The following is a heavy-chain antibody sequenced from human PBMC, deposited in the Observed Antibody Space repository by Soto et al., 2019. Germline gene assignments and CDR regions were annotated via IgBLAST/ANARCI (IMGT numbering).Heavy chain of an antibody. CDR3: ARAVDTAMVTYYYYYGMDV. CDR1: GYTFTSYG. D-gene: IGHD5-18*01. V-gene: IGHV1-18*01. CDR2: ISAYNGNT. Sequence: ASVKVSCKASGYTFTSYGISWVRQAPGQGLEWMGWISAYNGNTNYAQKLQGRVTMTTDTSTSTAYMELRSLRSDDTAVYYCARAVDTAMVTYYYYYGMDVWGQGTTVTVSS. J-gene: IGHJ6*02.